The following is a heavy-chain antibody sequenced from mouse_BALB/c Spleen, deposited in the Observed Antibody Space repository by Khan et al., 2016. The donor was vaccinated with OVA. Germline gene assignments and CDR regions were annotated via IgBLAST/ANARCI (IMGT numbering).Heavy chain of an antibody. D-gene: IGHD2-14*01. CDR3: AGGGAAFYRNDGGAMDY. Sequence: QIQLVQSGPELKKPGETVRISCKASGYTFTTAGMQWVQKMPGKGLKWIGWINTHSGVPKYAEDFKGRFAFSLETSASTVYLQITNLKNEDTATYFGAGGGAAFYRNDGGAMDYWGQGTSVTVSS. CDR2: INTHSGVP. V-gene: IGHV9-4*02. CDR1: GYTFTTAG. J-gene: IGHJ4*01.